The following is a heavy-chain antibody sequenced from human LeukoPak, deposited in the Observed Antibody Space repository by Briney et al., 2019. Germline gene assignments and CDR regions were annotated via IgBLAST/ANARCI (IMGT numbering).Heavy chain of an antibody. J-gene: IGHJ6*02. D-gene: IGHD6-6*01. V-gene: IGHV4-4*07. CDR2: IYTSGST. CDR3: AREYSSSSRYYYYYGMDV. CDR1: GGSISSYY. Sequence: SETLSLTCTVSGGSISSYYWSWIRQPAGKGLEWIGRIYTSGSTNYNPSLKSRVTMSVDTSKNQFSLKLSSVTAADTAVYYCAREYSSSSRYYYYYGMDVWGQGTMVTVSS.